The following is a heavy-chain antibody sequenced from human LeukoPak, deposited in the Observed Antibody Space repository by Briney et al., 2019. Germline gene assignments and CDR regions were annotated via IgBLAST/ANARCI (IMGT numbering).Heavy chain of an antibody. J-gene: IGHJ4*02. CDR2: IHYSGDT. Sequence: SETLSLTCTVSGGSISSYFWSWIRQPPGKGLEWIGYIHYSGDTNYNPSLKSRVTILVDTSKNQFSLKVSSVTAADTAVYYCARGQYSGSCFDNWGQGSLVTVSS. D-gene: IGHD1-26*01. CDR1: GGSISSYF. V-gene: IGHV4-59*01. CDR3: ARGQYSGSCFDN.